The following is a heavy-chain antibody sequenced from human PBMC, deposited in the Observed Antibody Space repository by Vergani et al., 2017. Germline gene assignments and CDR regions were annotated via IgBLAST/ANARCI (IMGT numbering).Heavy chain of an antibody. CDR2: ISSSSSYI. CDR3: ATASMGFLDY. J-gene: IGHJ4*02. CDR1: GFTFSSYS. D-gene: IGHD2/OR15-2a*01. V-gene: IGHV3-21*01. Sequence: EVQLVESGGGLVKPGGSLRLSCAASGFTFSSYSMNWVRQAPGKGREWVSSISSSSSYIYYADSVKGRFTISRDNAKNSLYLQMNSLRAEDTAVYYCATASMGFLDYWGQGTLVTVSS.